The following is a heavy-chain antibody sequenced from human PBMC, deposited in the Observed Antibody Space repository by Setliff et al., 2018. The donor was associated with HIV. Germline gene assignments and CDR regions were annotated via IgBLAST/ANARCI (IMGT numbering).Heavy chain of an antibody. CDR3: ARGYYNFWSGYYDSRFPNPIDAFDI. Sequence: VASVKVSCKASGYTFSSYGISWVRQAPGQGVEWMGWISAYNGNTNYAQKLQGRVTTTTDTSTSTAYMELRSLRSDDTAVYYCARGYYNFWSGYYDSRFPNPIDAFDIWGQGTMVTVSS. V-gene: IGHV1-18*01. CDR2: ISAYNGNT. D-gene: IGHD3-3*01. CDR1: GYTFSSYG. J-gene: IGHJ3*02.